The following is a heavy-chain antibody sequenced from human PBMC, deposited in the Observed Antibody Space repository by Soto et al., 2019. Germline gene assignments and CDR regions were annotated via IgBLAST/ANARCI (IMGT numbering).Heavy chain of an antibody. Sequence: QVQLQESGPGLVKPSQTLSLTCTVSGGSISSGDYYWSWIRQHPGKGLEWIGYIYYSGSTYYNPSVKSRVTIAVDTYENQFSLKLRSVTAADMAVYYCARAVPGTVTSYTDYWGQGTLVTVSS. CDR2: IYYSGST. CDR1: GGSISSGDYY. D-gene: IGHD4-17*01. CDR3: ARAVPGTVTSYTDY. V-gene: IGHV4-31*03. J-gene: IGHJ4*02.